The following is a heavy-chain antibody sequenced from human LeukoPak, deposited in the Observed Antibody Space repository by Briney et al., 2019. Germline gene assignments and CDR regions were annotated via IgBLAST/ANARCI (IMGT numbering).Heavy chain of an antibody. V-gene: IGHV5-51*01. J-gene: IGHJ6*02. Sequence: GESLKISRKGSGYSFTSYWIGWVRQMPGKGLEWMGIIYPGDSDTRYSPSFQGQVTISADKSISTAYLQWSSLKASDTAMYYCARHRFSYGADYYYYYGMDVWGQGTTVTVSS. CDR3: ARHRFSYGADYYYYYGMDV. CDR1: GYSFTSYW. CDR2: IYPGDSDT. D-gene: IGHD4-17*01.